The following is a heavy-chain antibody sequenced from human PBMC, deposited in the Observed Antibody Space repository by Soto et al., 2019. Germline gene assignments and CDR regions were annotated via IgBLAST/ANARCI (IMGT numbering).Heavy chain of an antibody. D-gene: IGHD4-4*01. J-gene: IGHJ6*02. CDR2: IDPSDSYT. V-gene: IGHV5-10-1*01. Sequence: VGSLKISCNGSGYSFTSYWISWVRQMPGKGLEWMGRIDPSDSYTNYSPSFQGHVTISADKSISTAYLQWSSLKASDTAVYYCASNPIVGWTTVTNYYYYGMDVWGQGTTVTVS. CDR3: ASNPIVGWTTVTNYYYYGMDV. CDR1: GYSFTSYW.